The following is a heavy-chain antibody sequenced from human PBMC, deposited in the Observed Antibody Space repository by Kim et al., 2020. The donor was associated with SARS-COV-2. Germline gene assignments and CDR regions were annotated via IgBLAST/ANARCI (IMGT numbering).Heavy chain of an antibody. CDR2: IYTSGST. CDR3: ARAPAYCGGDCYLRAYFDY. CDR1: GGSISSGSYY. Sequence: SETLSLTCTVSGGSISSGSYYWSWIRQPAGKGLEWIGRIYTSGSTNYNPSLKSRVTISVDTSKNQFSLKLSSVTAADTAVYYCARAPAYCGGDCYLRAYFDYWGQGTLVTVSS. D-gene: IGHD2-21*02. V-gene: IGHV4-61*02. J-gene: IGHJ4*02.